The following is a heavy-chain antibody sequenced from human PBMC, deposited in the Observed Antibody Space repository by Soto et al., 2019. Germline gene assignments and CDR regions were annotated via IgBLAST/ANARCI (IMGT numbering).Heavy chain of an antibody. CDR2: MNANNGNT. J-gene: IGHJ6*03. D-gene: IGHD2-2*01. CDR1: GYTLTSYG. V-gene: IGHV1-8*01. CDR3: ARVARYQLSTIGDYNYYYMDV. Sequence: ASVKVSCKASGYTLTSYGINWVRQAPGKGLEWMGRMNANNGNTDYAQKLQGRVTMTRNTSMSTAYMEMRSLTSEDTAVYYCARVARYQLSTIGDYNYYYMDVWGKRTTVTVFS.